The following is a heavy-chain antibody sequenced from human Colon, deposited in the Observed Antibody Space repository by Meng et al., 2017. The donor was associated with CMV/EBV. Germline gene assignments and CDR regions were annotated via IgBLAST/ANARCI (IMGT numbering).Heavy chain of an antibody. V-gene: IGHV1-46*02. J-gene: IGHJ5*02. CDR1: GYTFDNYY. D-gene: IGHD2/OR15-2a*01. CDR2: INPISGMT. Sequence: ASVKVSCKAFGYTFDNYYIHWVRRAPGQGLEWVGIINPISGMTTYAQKFWGTVTVTRDTSTSTVYMELRSLRSEDTAVYYCARGSFYDKADLWGQGTLVTVSS. CDR3: ARGSFYDKADL.